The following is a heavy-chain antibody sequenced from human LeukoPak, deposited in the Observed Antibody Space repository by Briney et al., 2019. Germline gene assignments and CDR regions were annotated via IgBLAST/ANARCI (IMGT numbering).Heavy chain of an antibody. CDR1: GFTFSSYA. CDR3: AKGCGGDCRDYGMDV. Sequence: GGSLRLSCAASGFTFSSYAMSWVRQAPGKGLEWVSAISGSGGSTYYADSVKDRFTISRDNSKNTLYLQMNSLRAEDTAVYYCAKGCGGDCRDYGMDVWGQGTTVTVSS. CDR2: ISGSGGST. V-gene: IGHV3-23*01. J-gene: IGHJ6*02. D-gene: IGHD2-21*02.